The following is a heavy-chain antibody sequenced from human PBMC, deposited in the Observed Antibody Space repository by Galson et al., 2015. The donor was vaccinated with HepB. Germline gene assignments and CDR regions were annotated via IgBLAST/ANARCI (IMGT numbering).Heavy chain of an antibody. CDR2: IKRKTDGGTT. CDR1: GFTFSNAW. Sequence: SLRLSCAASGFTFSNAWMSWVRQAPGKGLEWVGRIKRKTDGGTTDYAAPVKGRFTISRDDSKNTLYLQMNSLKTEDTAVYYCTTGLPDWFDPWGQGTLVTVSS. V-gene: IGHV3-15*01. J-gene: IGHJ5*02. D-gene: IGHD3/OR15-3a*01. CDR3: TTGLPDWFDP.